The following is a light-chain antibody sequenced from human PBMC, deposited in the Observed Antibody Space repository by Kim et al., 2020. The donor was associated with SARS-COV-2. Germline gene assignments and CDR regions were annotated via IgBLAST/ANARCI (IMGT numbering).Light chain of an antibody. CDR2: AAS. CDR1: QSIGTN. J-gene: IGKJ2*01. CDR3: QQNNNWYPYT. V-gene: IGKV3-15*01. Sequence: VMTQSPATLSLSPGERAILSCRASQSIGTNLAWNHQKPGQAPRQLIYAASTRDTGVPARICGSASESDFTLYISTLQSGDFGIYYCQQNNNWYPYTFVQGTKME.